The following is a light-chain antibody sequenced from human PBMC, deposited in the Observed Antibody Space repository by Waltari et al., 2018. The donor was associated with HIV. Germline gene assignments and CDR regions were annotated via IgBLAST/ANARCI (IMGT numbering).Light chain of an antibody. J-gene: IGLJ2*01. V-gene: IGLV1-44*01. Sequence: QSMVTQPPSASGTPGQGVTISCSGTSSNIGLHPVDWYTQVPGTAPQLLIYSNNQRASGVPARFSGSKSVTSASLAISGLQSEDEADYYCAVWDRGLTGLVFGGGTKLTVL. CDR2: SNN. CDR1: SSNIGLHP. CDR3: AVWDRGLTGLV.